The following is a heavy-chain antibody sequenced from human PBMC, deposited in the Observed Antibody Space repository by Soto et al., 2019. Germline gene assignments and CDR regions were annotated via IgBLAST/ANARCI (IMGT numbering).Heavy chain of an antibody. V-gene: IGHV4-34*01. J-gene: IGHJ5*02. CDR2: INHTGGT. CDR3: ATRITVFGLLIPPFDP. CDR1: GGSVNGYY. D-gene: IGHD3-3*01. Sequence: SETLSLTCAVYGGSVNGYYWNWIRQPPGKGLEWIGEINHTGGTHYNPSLKRRVTMSVDTSKNQFSLRLSSVTAADTAIYYCATRITVFGLLIPPFDPWGQGTQVTVSS.